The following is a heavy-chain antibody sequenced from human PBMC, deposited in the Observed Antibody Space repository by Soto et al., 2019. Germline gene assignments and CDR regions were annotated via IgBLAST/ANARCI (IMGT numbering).Heavy chain of an antibody. J-gene: IGHJ1*01. Sequence: SETLSLTCTVSGGSISSYYWSWIRQPPGKGLEWIGYIYYSGSTNYNPSLKSRVTISVDTSKNQFSLKLSSVTAADTAVYYCARDVPALGFQHWGQGTLVTVSS. CDR2: IYYSGST. CDR1: GGSISSYY. D-gene: IGHD7-27*01. V-gene: IGHV4-59*01. CDR3: ARDVPALGFQH.